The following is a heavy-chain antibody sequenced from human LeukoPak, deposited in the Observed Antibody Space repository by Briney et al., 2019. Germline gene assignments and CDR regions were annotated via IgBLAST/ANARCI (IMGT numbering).Heavy chain of an antibody. V-gene: IGHV4-59*01. Sequence: ETLSLTCTVSGGSISSYYWSWIRQPPGKGLAWIGYIYYSGSTNYNPSLKSRVTISVDTSKNQFSLKLSSVTAADTAVYYCARVRDGYSSDAFDIWGQGTMVTVSS. J-gene: IGHJ3*02. CDR1: GGSISSYY. D-gene: IGHD2-15*01. CDR2: IYYSGST. CDR3: ARVRDGYSSDAFDI.